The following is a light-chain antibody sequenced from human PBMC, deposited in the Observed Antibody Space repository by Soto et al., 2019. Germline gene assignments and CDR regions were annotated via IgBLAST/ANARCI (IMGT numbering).Light chain of an antibody. Sequence: QTVVTQEPSFSVSPGGTITLTCGLSSGSVSTYNYPSWYQQTPGQAPRTLIYNSYSRSSGVPDRFSGSTLGNKAALTISGAQDDDESDYYCLLFMSTGISLFGGGTKLTVL. V-gene: IGLV8-61*01. CDR3: LLFMSTGISL. J-gene: IGLJ3*02. CDR1: SGSVSTYNY. CDR2: NSY.